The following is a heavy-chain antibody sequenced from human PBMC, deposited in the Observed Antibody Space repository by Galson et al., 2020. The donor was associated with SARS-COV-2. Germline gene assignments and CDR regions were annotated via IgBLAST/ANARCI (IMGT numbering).Heavy chain of an antibody. V-gene: IGHV4-34*01. D-gene: IGHD6-13*01. J-gene: IGHJ6*02. CDR1: GGSFSGYY. CDR2: TNHSGST. Sequence: SETLSLTCAVYGGSFSGYYWSWIRQPPGKGLEWIGETNHSGSTNYNPSLKSRVTISVDTSKNQFSLKLSSVTAADTAVYYCARGRIAAAGLGNYYYYGMDVWGQGTTVTVSS. CDR3: ARGRIAAAGLGNYYYYGMDV.